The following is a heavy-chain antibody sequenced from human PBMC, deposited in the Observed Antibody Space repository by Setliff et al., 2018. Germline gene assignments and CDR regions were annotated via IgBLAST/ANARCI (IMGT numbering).Heavy chain of an antibody. Sequence: GSLRLSCAGSGFTLSSSNMAWVRKAPGKGPEWFSYITSSSTGIWYADSVKGRFTISRDNAENSLYLQMNSLRVEDTAVYYCARDTVGDIGAFDIWGQGTMVTVSS. J-gene: IGHJ3*02. CDR1: GFTLSSSN. CDR3: ARDTVGDIGAFDI. CDR2: ITSSSTGI. D-gene: IGHD1-26*01. V-gene: IGHV3-48*01.